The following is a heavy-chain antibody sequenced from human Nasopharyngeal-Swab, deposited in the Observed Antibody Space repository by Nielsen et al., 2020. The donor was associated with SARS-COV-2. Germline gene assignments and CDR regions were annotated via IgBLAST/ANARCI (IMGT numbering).Heavy chain of an antibody. Sequence: WIRQPPGKGLEWIGEINHSGSTNYNPSLKSRVTISVGKSKNQFSLKLSSVTAADTAVYYCASQIAARFDYWGQGTLVTVSS. CDR3: ASQIAARFDY. D-gene: IGHD6-6*01. V-gene: IGHV4-4*02. CDR2: INHSGST. J-gene: IGHJ4*02.